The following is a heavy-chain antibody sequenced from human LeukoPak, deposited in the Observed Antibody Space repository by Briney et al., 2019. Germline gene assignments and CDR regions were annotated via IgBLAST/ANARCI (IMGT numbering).Heavy chain of an antibody. J-gene: IGHJ6*03. D-gene: IGHD2-2*01. CDR1: GFTFSSYA. Sequence: GGSLRLSCAASGFTFSSYATSWVRQAPGKGLEWVSAISGSGGSTYYADSVKGRFTISRDNSKNTLYLQMNSLRAEDTAVYYCAKREGYCSSTSCYEHMDVWGKGTTVTVSS. CDR2: ISGSGGST. V-gene: IGHV3-23*01. CDR3: AKREGYCSSTSCYEHMDV.